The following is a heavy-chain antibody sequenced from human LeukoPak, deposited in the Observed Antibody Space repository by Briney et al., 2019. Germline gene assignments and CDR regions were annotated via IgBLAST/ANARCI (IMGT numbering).Heavy chain of an antibody. Sequence: GGSLRLSCAASGFTFSNAWMSWVRQAPGKGLEWVGRIKSKTDGGTTDYAAPVKGRFTISRDDSKNTLYLQMNSLKTEDTVVYYCTTDQEEGLYDILSYWGQGTLVTVSS. V-gene: IGHV3-15*01. CDR3: TTDQEEGLYDILSY. CDR2: IKSKTDGGTT. J-gene: IGHJ4*02. CDR1: GFTFSNAW. D-gene: IGHD3-9*01.